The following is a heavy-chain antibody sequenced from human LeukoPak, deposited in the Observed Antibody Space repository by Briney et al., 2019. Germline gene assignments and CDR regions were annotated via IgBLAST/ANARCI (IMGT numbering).Heavy chain of an antibody. CDR1: GFTFSSYA. Sequence: GGSLRLSCAASGFTFSSYAMSWVRQAPGKGLEWVSSISGSGYDIFYADSVKGRFTISRDKSKNTLYLQMNSLRAEDTAVYYCARAAADFDYWGQGTLVTVSS. V-gene: IGHV3-23*01. J-gene: IGHJ4*02. D-gene: IGHD2-2*01. CDR2: ISGSGYDI. CDR3: ARAAADFDY.